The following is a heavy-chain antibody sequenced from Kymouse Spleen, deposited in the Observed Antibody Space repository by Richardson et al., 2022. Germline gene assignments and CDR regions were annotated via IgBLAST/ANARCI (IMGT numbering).Heavy chain of an antibody. V-gene: IGHV3-73*02. J-gene: IGHJ5*02. CDR1: GFTFSGSA. Sequence: EVQLVESGGGLVQPGGSLKLSCAASGFTFSGSAMHWVRQASGKGLEWVGRIRSKANSYATAYAASVKGRFTISRDDSKNTAYLQMNSLKTEDTAVYYCTRGYCSSTSCYAWFDPWGQGTLVTVSS. CDR2: IRSKANSYAT. D-gene: IGHD2-2*02. CDR3: TRGYCSSTSCYAWFDP.